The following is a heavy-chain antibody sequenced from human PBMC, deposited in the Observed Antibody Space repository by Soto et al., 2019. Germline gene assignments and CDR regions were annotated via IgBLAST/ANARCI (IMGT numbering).Heavy chain of an antibody. CDR3: ARALRGLRYFDWLLNYYYGMDV. CDR2: ISYDGSNK. CDR1: GFTFSSYA. D-gene: IGHD3-9*01. J-gene: IGHJ6*02. Sequence: LRLSCAASGFTFSSYAMHWVRQAPGKGLEWVAVISYDGSNKYYADSVKGRFTISRDNSKNTLYLQMNSLRAEDTAVYYCARALRGLRYFDWLLNYYYGMDVWGQGTTVTVPS. V-gene: IGHV3-30-3*01.